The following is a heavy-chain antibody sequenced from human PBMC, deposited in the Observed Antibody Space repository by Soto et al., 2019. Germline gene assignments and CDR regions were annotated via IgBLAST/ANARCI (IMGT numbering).Heavy chain of an antibody. CDR2: IYYSGST. Sequence: PSETLSLTCTVSGGSVSSSSYYWGWVRQPPGKGLEWIGYIYYSGSTNYNPSLKSRVTISVDTSKNQFSLKLSSVTAADTAVYYCARVSQSSWYYYYYYMDVWGKGTTVTVSS. V-gene: IGHV4-61*01. J-gene: IGHJ6*03. CDR1: GGSVSSSSYY. D-gene: IGHD6-13*01. CDR3: ARVSQSSWYYYYYYMDV.